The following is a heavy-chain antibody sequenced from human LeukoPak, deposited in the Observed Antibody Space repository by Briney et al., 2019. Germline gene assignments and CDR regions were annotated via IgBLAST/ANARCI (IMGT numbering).Heavy chain of an antibody. CDR3: ARYGSGSYYLSRWFDP. V-gene: IGHV3-7*01. CDR1: GFTFSSYW. J-gene: IGHJ5*02. D-gene: IGHD3-10*01. Sequence: GGSLRLSCAASGFTFSSYWMSWVRQAPGKGLEWVANIKQDGSEKYYVDSVKGRFTISRDNAKNSLYLQMNSLRAEDTAVYYCARYGSGSYYLSRWFDPWGQGTLVTVSS. CDR2: IKQDGSEK.